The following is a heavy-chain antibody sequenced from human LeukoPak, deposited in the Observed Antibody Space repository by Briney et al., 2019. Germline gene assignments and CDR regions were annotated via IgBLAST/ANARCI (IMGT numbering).Heavy chain of an antibody. CDR3: AKDLAVGPPPPNHFFTMDI. CDR1: GFNFYKFA. D-gene: IGHD1-26*01. J-gene: IGHJ6*02. CDR2: VSASGDIT. V-gene: IGHV3-23*01. Sequence: GGSLRLSCAASGFNFYKFAMSWVRQSPGQGREWVSVVSASGDITYYADTVQGRFTLSTDNSTNTQSIQMNSLRAEDTPIYYCAKDLAVGPPPPNHFFTMDISGPGTPVTAS.